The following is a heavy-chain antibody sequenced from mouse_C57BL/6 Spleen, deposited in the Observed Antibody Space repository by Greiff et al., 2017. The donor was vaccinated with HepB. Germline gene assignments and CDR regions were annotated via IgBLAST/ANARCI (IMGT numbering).Heavy chain of an antibody. V-gene: IGHV1-26*01. CDR1: GYTFTDYY. CDR2: INPNNGGT. D-gene: IGHD2-4*01. Sequence: EVQLQQSGPELVKPGASVKISCKASGYTFTDYYMNWVKQSHGKSLEWIGDINPNNGGTSYNQKFKGKATLTVDKSSSTAYMELRSLTSEDSAVYYCARKGDPDYSLYWYFDVWGTGTTVTVSS. J-gene: IGHJ1*03. CDR3: ARKGDPDYSLYWYFDV.